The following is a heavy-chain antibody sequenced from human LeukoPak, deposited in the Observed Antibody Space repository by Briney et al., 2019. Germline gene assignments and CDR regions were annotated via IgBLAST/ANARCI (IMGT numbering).Heavy chain of an antibody. J-gene: IGHJ4*02. V-gene: IGHV3-48*01. CDR1: GFSFSAYT. CDR3: ASGFNYGYVRY. D-gene: IGHD5-18*01. Sequence: GGSLRLSCAASGFSFSAYTLNWVRQAPGKGLEWVSYINSGTTTYYADSVKGRFSISRDNAKNSVYLQMSSLRAEDTAVYYCASGFNYGYVRYWGPGTLVTVSS. CDR2: INSGTTT.